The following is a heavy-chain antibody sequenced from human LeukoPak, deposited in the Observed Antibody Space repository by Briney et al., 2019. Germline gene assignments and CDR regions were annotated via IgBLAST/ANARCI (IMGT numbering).Heavy chain of an antibody. Sequence: SETLSLTCTVSGGSISNYYWTWIRQPPGKGLEWIGFIYNTRSTNYNPSLNSRVTISVDTSKNQFSLKLNSVTAADTAVYYCARGFRITMVRGDPLDYWGQGTLVTVSS. V-gene: IGHV4-59*08. J-gene: IGHJ4*02. CDR2: IYNTRST. D-gene: IGHD3-10*01. CDR3: ARGFRITMVRGDPLDY. CDR1: GGSISNYY.